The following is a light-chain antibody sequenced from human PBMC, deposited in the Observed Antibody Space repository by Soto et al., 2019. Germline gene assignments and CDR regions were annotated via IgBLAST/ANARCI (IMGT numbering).Light chain of an antibody. CDR1: SSNIGSDF. J-gene: IGLJ3*02. CDR2: ENN. V-gene: IGLV1-51*02. CDR3: AAWDTSLSGGV. Sequence: QSVLTPPPSVSAAPGQKVTISCPGSSSNIGSDFVSWYQQLPGTAPQLLIYENNKRPSGIPDRFSVSKSATSATLGITGLQTGDEADYYCAAWDTSLSGGVFGGGTKLTVL.